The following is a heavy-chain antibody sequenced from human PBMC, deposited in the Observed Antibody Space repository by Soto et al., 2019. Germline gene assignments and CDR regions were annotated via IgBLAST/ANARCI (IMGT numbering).Heavy chain of an antibody. CDR1: GFTFSSYA. CDR2: ISGSGGST. CDR3: AKDRFPGIAAAGTVDY. D-gene: IGHD6-13*01. J-gene: IGHJ4*02. Sequence: PGGSLRLCCAASGFTFSSYAMSWVRQAPGKGLEWVSAISGSGGSTYYADSVKGRFTISRDNSKNTLYLQMNSLRAEDTAVYYCAKDRFPGIAAAGTVDYWGQGTLVTVSS. V-gene: IGHV3-23*01.